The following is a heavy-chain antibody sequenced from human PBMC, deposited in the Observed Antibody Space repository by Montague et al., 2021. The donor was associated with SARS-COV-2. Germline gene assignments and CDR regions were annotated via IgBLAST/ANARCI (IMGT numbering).Heavy chain of an antibody. D-gene: IGHD4-17*01. CDR2: INHSGST. Sequence: SETLSLTCAVYGGSFSGYYWSWIRQPPGKGLEWIGEINHSGSTNYNPSLKSRVTIPVDTSKNQFSLKLSSVTAADTAVYYCARGSTVTHYWGQGTLVTVSS. J-gene: IGHJ4*02. V-gene: IGHV4-34*01. CDR1: GGSFSGYY. CDR3: ARGSTVTHY.